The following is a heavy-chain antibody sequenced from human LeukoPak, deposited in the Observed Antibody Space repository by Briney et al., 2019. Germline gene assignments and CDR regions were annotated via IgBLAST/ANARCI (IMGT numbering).Heavy chain of an antibody. CDR2: IYSGGST. CDR3: ARAKRYDNRGTLDY. CDR1: GFTVSSNY. V-gene: IGHV3-53*01. D-gene: IGHD3-10*01. J-gene: IGHJ4*02. Sequence: PGGSLRLSCAASGFTVSSNYMSWVRQAPGKGLEWVSVIYSGGSTYYADSVKGRFTISRDNSKNTLYLQMNSLRAEDTAVYYCARAKRYDNRGTLDYWGQGTLVTVPS.